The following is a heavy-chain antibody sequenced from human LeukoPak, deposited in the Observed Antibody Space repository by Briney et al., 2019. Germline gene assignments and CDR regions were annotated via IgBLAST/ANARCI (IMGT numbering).Heavy chain of an antibody. J-gene: IGHJ4*02. V-gene: IGHV3-23*01. CDR3: AARNTRPADDSSGYFN. CDR1: GFTFKSYA. Sequence: QPGGSLRLSCAASGFTFKSYAMTWVRQAPGKGLEWVSSISANDYNTYFADSVKGRFTISRDNSKNTLYLQMNSLRAEDTAVYYCAARNTRPADDSSGYFNWGQGTLVTVSS. D-gene: IGHD3-22*01. CDR2: ISANDYNT.